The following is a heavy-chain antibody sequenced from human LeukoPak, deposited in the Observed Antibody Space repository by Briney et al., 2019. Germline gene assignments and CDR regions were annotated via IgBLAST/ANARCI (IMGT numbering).Heavy chain of an antibody. CDR2: INPNGGGT. J-gene: IGHJ4*02. D-gene: IGHD6-19*01. CDR1: GYTFTGYY. V-gene: IGHV1-2*02. CDR3: ARPSTVSSSGIDY. Sequence: GASVKVSCKASGYTFTGYYMHWVRQAPGQGLGWMGWINPNGGGTNYAQKFQGRVTMTRDTSISTAYMELSRLRSDDTAVYYCARPSTVSSSGIDYWGQGTLVTVSS.